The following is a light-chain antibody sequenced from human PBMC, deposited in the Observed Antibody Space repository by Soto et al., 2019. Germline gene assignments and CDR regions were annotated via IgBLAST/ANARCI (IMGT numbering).Light chain of an antibody. Sequence: EIVLTQSPGTLSLSPGDRATLSCWASQSVSSNYLAWYQQKPGQAPRLLIYGASSRATGIPDRFSGSGSGTDFTLNISRLEPEDFAVYYCQRYGTSLPLTFGGGTKVEIK. CDR3: QRYGTSLPLT. CDR2: GAS. V-gene: IGKV3-20*01. CDR1: QSVSSNY. J-gene: IGKJ4*01.